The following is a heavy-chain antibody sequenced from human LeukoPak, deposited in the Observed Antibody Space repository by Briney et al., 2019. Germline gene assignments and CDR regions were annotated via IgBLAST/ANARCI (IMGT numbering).Heavy chain of an antibody. J-gene: IGHJ4*02. CDR1: GFTFSNYA. CDR3: AKGPRPDITVAHTVEK. Sequence: PGRSLILSCAASGFTFSNYAMSWVRQVPGRGLEWVSTISSRGDSTYVADSVKGRFTISRDNSKNSLYLQMNSVRVEDTAVYDCAKGPRPDITVAHTVEKWGQGTLVTVSS. D-gene: IGHD6-19*01. CDR2: ISSRGDST. V-gene: IGHV3-23*01.